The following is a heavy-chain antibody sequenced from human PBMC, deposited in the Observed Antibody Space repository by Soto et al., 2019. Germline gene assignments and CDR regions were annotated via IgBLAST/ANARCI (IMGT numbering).Heavy chain of an antibody. Sequence: GASVKVSCKASGYTFTSYYMNWVRQAPGQGLEWLGIINPSGGYTTYAQRFLGRVTMTSDTSTSTVHMELGSLTSEDTAVYYCARGGGIVVVTAPYDTWGPGTLVTVSS. CDR2: INPSGGYT. J-gene: IGHJ5*02. CDR1: GYTFTSYY. CDR3: ARGGGIVVVTAPYDT. D-gene: IGHD2-21*02. V-gene: IGHV1-46*03.